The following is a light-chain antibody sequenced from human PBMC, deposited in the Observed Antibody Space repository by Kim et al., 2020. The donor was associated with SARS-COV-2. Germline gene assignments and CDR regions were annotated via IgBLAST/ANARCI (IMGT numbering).Light chain of an antibody. Sequence: GQSVTISCTGTSSDIGGYNYVSWYQQNPGKAPKIMIYEVSKRPSGVPDRFSGSKSGNTASLTVSGLQAEDEANYYCTSYGGNNNLVFGGGTKLTVL. CDR2: EVS. CDR1: SSDIGGYNY. J-gene: IGLJ2*01. V-gene: IGLV2-8*01. CDR3: TSYGGNNNLV.